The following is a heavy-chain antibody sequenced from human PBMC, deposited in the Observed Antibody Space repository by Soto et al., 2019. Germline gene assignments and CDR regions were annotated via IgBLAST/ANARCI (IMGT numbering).Heavy chain of an antibody. D-gene: IGHD1-7*01. CDR1: GFTFSSYS. V-gene: IGHV3-21*01. CDR3: ARAYNWNYRGCFDI. J-gene: IGHJ3*02. CDR2: ISSSSSYI. Sequence: EVQLVESGGGLVKPGGSLRLSCAASGFTFSSYSMNWVRQAPGKGLEWVSSISSSSSYIYYADSVKGRFTISRDNAKNSLYLQMNSLRAEDTAVYYCARAYNWNYRGCFDIWGQGTMVTVSS.